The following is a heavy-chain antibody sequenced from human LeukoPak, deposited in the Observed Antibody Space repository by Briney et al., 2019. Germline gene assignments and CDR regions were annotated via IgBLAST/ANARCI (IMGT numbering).Heavy chain of an antibody. Sequence: PSETLSLTCAVYGGSFSGYYWSWIRQPPGKGLEWIGEINHSGSTNYNPSLKSRVTVSVDTSKNQFSLKLSSVTAADTAVYYCAREDLYMDYWGQGTLVTVSS. D-gene: IGHD2-2*02. CDR1: GGSFSGYY. J-gene: IGHJ4*02. CDR3: AREDLYMDY. V-gene: IGHV4-34*01. CDR2: INHSGST.